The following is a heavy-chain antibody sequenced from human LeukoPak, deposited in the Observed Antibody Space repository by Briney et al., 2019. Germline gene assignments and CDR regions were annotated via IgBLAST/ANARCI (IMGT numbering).Heavy chain of an antibody. J-gene: IGHJ4*02. CDR3: ARLGYSYGGAYVGY. D-gene: IGHD5-18*01. V-gene: IGHV3-21*01. CDR2: ISSSSSYI. CDR1: GFTFSSYS. Sequence: GGSLRLSCAASGFTFSSYSMNWVRQAPGKGLEWVSSISSSSSYIYYADSVKGRFTISRDNAKNSLYLQMNSLRAEDTAVYYCARLGYSYGGAYVGYWGQGTLVTVYS.